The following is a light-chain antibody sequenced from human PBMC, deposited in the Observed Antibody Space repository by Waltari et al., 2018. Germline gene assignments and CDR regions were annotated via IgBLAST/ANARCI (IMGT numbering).Light chain of an antibody. Sequence: DVQMTQAPSSLSACVGDRAPITCRASQTITSHLNWFQQQPGRAPKLLIHTASSLQSGVPSRFSGSGSGTQFTLTISSLQPEDFATYFCQQSYITPYTFGQGTKVEIK. J-gene: IGKJ2*01. CDR3: QQSYITPYT. CDR1: QTITSH. V-gene: IGKV1-39*01. CDR2: TAS.